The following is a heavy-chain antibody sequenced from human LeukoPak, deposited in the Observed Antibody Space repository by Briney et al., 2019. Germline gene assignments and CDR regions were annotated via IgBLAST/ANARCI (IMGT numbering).Heavy chain of an antibody. Sequence: GGSLGLSCAASGFTFSSYAMSWVRQAPGKGLEWVSGISGSGDNTYYADSVKGRFTISRDNSKNTLYLQMNSLRAEDTAVYYCAKDTSRIAVADYWGQGTLVTVSS. CDR3: AKDTSRIAVADY. J-gene: IGHJ4*02. CDR2: ISGSGDNT. D-gene: IGHD6-19*01. V-gene: IGHV3-23*01. CDR1: GFTFSSYA.